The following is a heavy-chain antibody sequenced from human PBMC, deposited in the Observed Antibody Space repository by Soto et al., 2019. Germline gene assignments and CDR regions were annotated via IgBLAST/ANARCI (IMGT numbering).Heavy chain of an antibody. CDR3: AKDTLRPTVTTLDY. V-gene: IGHV3-30*18. CDR1: GFTFSSYG. D-gene: IGHD4-17*01. J-gene: IGHJ4*02. Sequence: QVQLVESGGGVVQPGRSLRLSCAASGFTFSSYGMHWVRQAPGKGLEWVAVISYDGSNNYYADSVKGRFTISRDNSKNTLYLQMNSLMAEDTAVYYCAKDTLRPTVTTLDYWGQGTLVTVSS. CDR2: ISYDGSNN.